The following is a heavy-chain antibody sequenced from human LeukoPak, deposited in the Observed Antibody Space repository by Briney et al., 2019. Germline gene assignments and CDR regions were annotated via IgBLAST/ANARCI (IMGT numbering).Heavy chain of an antibody. D-gene: IGHD6-13*01. CDR1: GGSISSGGYY. CDR2: IYYSGST. V-gene: IGHV4-31*03. J-gene: IGHJ3*02. Sequence: PSQTLSLTCTVSGGSISSGGYYWSWIRQHPGKGLEWIGYIYYSGSTYYNPSLKSRVTISVDTSKNQFSLKLSSVTAADTAVYYCAKLLAAAGKVGAFDIWGQGTMVTVSS. CDR3: AKLLAAAGKVGAFDI.